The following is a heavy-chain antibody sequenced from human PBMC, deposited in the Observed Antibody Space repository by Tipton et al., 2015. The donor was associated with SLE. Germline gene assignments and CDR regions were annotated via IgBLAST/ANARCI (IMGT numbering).Heavy chain of an antibody. Sequence: QSGPEVKKPGASVKVSCKASGYTFTNYIVTWVRQAPGQGLEWMGWINAYNANTNYAQKFQGRVTMTTDTSTSTAYMELRSLRSDDTAVYYCARGDYYYGMDVWGQGTTVTVSS. CDR3: ARGDYYYGMDV. J-gene: IGHJ6*02. CDR2: INAYNANT. CDR1: GYTFTNYI. V-gene: IGHV1-18*01.